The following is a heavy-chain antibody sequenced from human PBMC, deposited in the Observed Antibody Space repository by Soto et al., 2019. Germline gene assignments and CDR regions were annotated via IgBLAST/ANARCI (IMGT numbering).Heavy chain of an antibody. CDR2: IYHSGST. CDR1: GGSISSSNW. CDR3: ARTAAAGTYLDY. V-gene: IGHV4-4*02. J-gene: IGHJ4*02. D-gene: IGHD6-13*01. Sequence: QVQLQESGPGLVKPSGTLSLTCAVSGGSISSSNWWSWVRQPPGKGLEGIGEIYHSGSTNYNPSLMIRVTISVDKSKNQFSLKLSSVTAADTAVYYGARTAAAGTYLDYWGQGPLVTVSS.